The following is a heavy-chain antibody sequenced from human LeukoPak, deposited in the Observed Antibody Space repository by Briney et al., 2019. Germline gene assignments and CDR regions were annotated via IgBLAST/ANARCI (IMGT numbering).Heavy chain of an antibody. J-gene: IGHJ1*01. Sequence: GGSLRLSCAASGFTFSSYAMSWVRQAPGKGLEWVSAIRGRVVSTYYADSVKGRFTISRDNSKNTLYLQMNSLRAEDTAVYYCAKESGYCSGGSCYDVIGYFQHWGQGTLVTVSS. CDR3: AKESGYCSGGSCYDVIGYFQH. CDR2: IRGRVVST. V-gene: IGHV3-23*01. CDR1: GFTFSSYA. D-gene: IGHD2-15*01.